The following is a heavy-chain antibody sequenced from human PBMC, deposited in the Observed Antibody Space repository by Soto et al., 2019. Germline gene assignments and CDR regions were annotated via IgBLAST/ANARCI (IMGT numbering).Heavy chain of an antibody. CDR3: AREGILVVPAAKSSWYFDL. V-gene: IGHV4-30-4*01. J-gene: IGHJ2*01. D-gene: IGHD2-2*01. CDR2: IYYSGST. CDR1: GGSISSGDYY. Sequence: QVQLQESGPGLVKPSQTLSLTCTVSGGSISSGDYYWSWIRQPPGKGLEWIGYIYYSGSTYYNPSLKSRVTISVDTSKNQFSLKLSSVTAADTVVYYCAREGILVVPAAKSSWYFDLWCRGTLVTVSS.